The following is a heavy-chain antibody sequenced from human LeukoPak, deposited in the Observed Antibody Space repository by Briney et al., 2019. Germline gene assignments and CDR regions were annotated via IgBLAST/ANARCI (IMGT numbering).Heavy chain of an antibody. Sequence: PEAPCHSCAVSGYSISIGYYWGWIRQPPGKGLEWFAFICVSGSTHYNPSLKRRVTISIATSKNQFSLKLSSVTAADTAVYYCARDRRYYDSSGYSNHSGWFAPWGQVIPVTVSS. CDR1: GYSISIGYY. CDR2: ICVSGST. J-gene: IGHJ5*02. V-gene: IGHV4-38-2*02. CDR3: ARDRRYYDSSGYSNHSGWFAP. D-gene: IGHD3-22*01.